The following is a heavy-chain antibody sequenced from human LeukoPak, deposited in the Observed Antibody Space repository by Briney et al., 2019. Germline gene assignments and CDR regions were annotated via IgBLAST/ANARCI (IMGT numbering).Heavy chain of an antibody. CDR3: ARGLLDY. CDR2: INADNGHT. J-gene: IGHJ4*02. Sequence: ASVKVSCKASGYSFTSYTLHWVRQAPGQRLEWMGWINADNGHTKYSQKFQGRVTITRDTSASTAYMELSSLRSGDTAVYYCARGLLDYWGQGTLVTVSS. V-gene: IGHV1-3*01. CDR1: GYSFTSYT. D-gene: IGHD4-11*01.